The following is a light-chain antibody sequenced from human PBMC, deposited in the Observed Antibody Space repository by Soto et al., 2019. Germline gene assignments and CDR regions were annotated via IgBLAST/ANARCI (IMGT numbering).Light chain of an antibody. CDR1: QSVNTY. CDR2: DVS. CDR3: QQRRNWLT. V-gene: IGKV3-11*01. Sequence: IVLTQSPATLSLSPGERATLSCRASQSVNTYLAWYQQKPGQAPRLLIYDVSKRATGIPARFSGSESGTDFTLTISSLEPEDLAIYYCQQRRNWLTFGGGTKVDIK. J-gene: IGKJ4*01.